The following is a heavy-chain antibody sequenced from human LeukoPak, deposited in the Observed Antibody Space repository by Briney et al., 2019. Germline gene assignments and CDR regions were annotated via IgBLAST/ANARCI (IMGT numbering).Heavy chain of an antibody. Sequence: SEALSLTCAVYGGSFSGYYWSLIRQPPWKGLEWIGEVNHSGSTNYNPSLKSRVTISVDTSKNQFSLKLSSVTAADTAVYYCARDRPSTAFDIWGQGTMVTVSS. CDR3: ARDRPSTAFDI. J-gene: IGHJ3*02. CDR1: GGSFSGYY. V-gene: IGHV4-34*01. CDR2: VNHSGST.